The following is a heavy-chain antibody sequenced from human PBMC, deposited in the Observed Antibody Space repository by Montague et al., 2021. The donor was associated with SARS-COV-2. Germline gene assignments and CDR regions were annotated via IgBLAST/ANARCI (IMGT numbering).Heavy chain of an antibody. CDR1: GFTFSSYW. V-gene: IGHV3-7*01. Sequence: SRRLSCAASGFTFSSYWMSWVRQAPGKGLEWVANIKQDGSEKYYVDSVKGRFTISRDNAKNSLYLQMNSLRAEDTAVYYCARDSIAAAGTPYYYGMDVWGQGTTVTVSS. CDR2: IKQDGSEK. D-gene: IGHD6-13*01. J-gene: IGHJ6*02. CDR3: ARDSIAAAGTPYYYGMDV.